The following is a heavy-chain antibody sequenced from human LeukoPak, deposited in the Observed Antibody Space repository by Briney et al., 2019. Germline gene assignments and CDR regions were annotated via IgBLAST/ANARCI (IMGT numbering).Heavy chain of an antibody. J-gene: IGHJ4*02. V-gene: IGHV3-23*01. CDR3: AKSRSSSSTSCYNY. D-gene: IGHD2-2*02. CDR2: ISGSGAST. CDR1: GFTFSNVW. Sequence: PGESLRLSCAASGFTFSNVWMNWVRQAPGKGLEWVSAISGSGASTYYADSVKDRFTLSRDDSKNTLYLQMNSLRAEDTAVYYCAKSRSSSSTSCYNYWGQGTLVTVSS.